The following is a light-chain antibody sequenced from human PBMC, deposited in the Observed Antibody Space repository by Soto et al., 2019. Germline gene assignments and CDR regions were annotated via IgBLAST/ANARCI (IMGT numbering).Light chain of an antibody. CDR3: QQYNNWPRT. J-gene: IGKJ3*01. Sequence: EIVLTQSPATLSMSPGERAALSCRASQSVGIHLAWYQQKPGQAPRLLLYSASTRAAGIPPRFSASGSGTEFTLTISSLQSEDFAVYYCQQYNNWPRTFGPGTRVDIK. CDR1: QSVGIH. V-gene: IGKV3-15*01. CDR2: SAS.